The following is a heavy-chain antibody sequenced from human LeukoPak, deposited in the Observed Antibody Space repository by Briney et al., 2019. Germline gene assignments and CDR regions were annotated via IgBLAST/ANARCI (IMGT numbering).Heavy chain of an antibody. Sequence: PGGSLRLSCAASGFTFSSYGMSWVRQAPGKGLEWVSAISGGGGSTYYADSVKGRFTISRDNSKNTLYLQMNSLRAEDTAVYYCAKRSGGSGRAPTDYWGQGTLVTVSS. D-gene: IGHD3-10*01. J-gene: IGHJ4*02. CDR2: ISGGGGST. V-gene: IGHV3-23*01. CDR3: AKRSGGSGRAPTDY. CDR1: GFTFSSYG.